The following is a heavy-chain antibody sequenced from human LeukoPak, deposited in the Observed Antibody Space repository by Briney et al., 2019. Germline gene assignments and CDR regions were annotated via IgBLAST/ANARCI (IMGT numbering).Heavy chain of an antibody. CDR1: GFTFSSYS. D-gene: IGHD6-19*01. Sequence: GGSLRLSCAASGFTFSSYSMNWVRQAPGKGLEWVSSISSSSSYIYYADSVKGRFTISRDNAKNSLYLQMNSLRAEDTAVYYCAKHRDSGWYSPFDYWGQRTLVTVSS. CDR2: ISSSSSYI. V-gene: IGHV3-21*01. J-gene: IGHJ4*02. CDR3: AKHRDSGWYSPFDY.